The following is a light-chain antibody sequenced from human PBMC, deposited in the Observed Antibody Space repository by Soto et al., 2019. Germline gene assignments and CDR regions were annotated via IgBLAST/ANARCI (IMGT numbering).Light chain of an antibody. CDR1: SSDVGGYKY. Sequence: QSALTQPPSASGSPGQSVTISCTGTSSDVGGYKYVSWYQQHPGKAPKLMIYEVSKRPSGVPDRFSGSKSGNTASLTVSGLQAEDEADYYCSSYAGSNDVIFGRGTKVTVL. V-gene: IGLV2-8*01. J-gene: IGLJ2*01. CDR3: SSYAGSNDVI. CDR2: EVS.